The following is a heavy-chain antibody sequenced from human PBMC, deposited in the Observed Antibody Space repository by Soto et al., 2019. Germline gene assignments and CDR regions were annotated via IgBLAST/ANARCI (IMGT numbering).Heavy chain of an antibody. D-gene: IGHD3-16*01. J-gene: IGHJ6*02. CDR1: GGSISSYY. CDR2: KYYSGST. Sequence: TSETLSLTCTVSGGSISSYYWSWIRQSPGKGLEWIGYKYYSGSTNYNPSLKSRVTISIDTSKNQFSLRLSSVTAADTAVYYCTRVPPEGVGGMDVWGQGTTVTVS. CDR3: TRVPPEGVGGMDV. V-gene: IGHV4-59*01.